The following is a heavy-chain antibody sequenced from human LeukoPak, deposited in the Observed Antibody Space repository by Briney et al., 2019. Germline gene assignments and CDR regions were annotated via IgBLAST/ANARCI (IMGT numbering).Heavy chain of an antibody. CDR3: ARTCPLMYCSSSFFDP. CDR2: ISAYNGNT. D-gene: IGHD2-2*01. CDR1: GYTFTSFG. V-gene: IGHV1-18*01. J-gene: IGHJ5*02. Sequence: ASVKVSCTASGYTFTSFGISWVRQAPGQGLEWMGWISAYNGNTNYAQKFQGRVTMTTDTSTSTAYMELRSLRSDDTAVYYCARTCPLMYCSSSFFDPWGQGTLVTVPS.